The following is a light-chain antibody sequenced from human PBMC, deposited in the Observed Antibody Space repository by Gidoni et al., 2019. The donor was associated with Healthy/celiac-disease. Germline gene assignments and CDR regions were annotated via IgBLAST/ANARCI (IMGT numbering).Light chain of an antibody. CDR3: QVWDSSSDHVV. V-gene: IGLV3-21*04. CDR1: NIGRKS. Sequence: SYVLTQPPSVSVAPGKTARITCGGNNIGRKSVHWHQQKPGQAPVLVIYYDSDRPSGIPERFSGSNSGNTATLTISRVEAGDEADYYCQVWDSSSDHVVFGGGTKLTVL. CDR2: YDS. J-gene: IGLJ2*01.